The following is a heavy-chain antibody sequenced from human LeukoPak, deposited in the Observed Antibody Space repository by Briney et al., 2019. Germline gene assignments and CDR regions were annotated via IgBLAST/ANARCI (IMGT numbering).Heavy chain of an antibody. J-gene: IGHJ4*02. D-gene: IGHD3-10*01. CDR1: GGTFSSYA. Sequence: SVKVSCKASGGTFSSYAISWVRQAPGQGLEWMGGIIPIFGTANYAQKFQGRVTITADESTSTAYMELSSLRSEDTAVYYCARHTMVRGVAYYFDYWGQGTLVAVSS. CDR3: ARHTMVRGVAYYFDY. CDR2: IIPIFGTA. V-gene: IGHV1-69*13.